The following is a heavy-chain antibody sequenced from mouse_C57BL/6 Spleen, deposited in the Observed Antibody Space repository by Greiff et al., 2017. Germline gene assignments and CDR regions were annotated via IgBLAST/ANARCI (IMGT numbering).Heavy chain of an antibody. CDR3: ARNWVYGGSDMGY. V-gene: IGHV2-2*01. CDR1: GFSLTSYG. CDR2: IWSGGST. Sequence: QVQLKQSGPGLVQPSQSLSITCTASGFSLTSYGVHWVRQSPGKGLEWLGVIWSGGSTDYNAAFISRLSICTDNSKSQVFLKMNSLQADDTAMYYCARNWVYGGSDMGYWGQGTSVTVSS. D-gene: IGHD1-2*01. J-gene: IGHJ4*01.